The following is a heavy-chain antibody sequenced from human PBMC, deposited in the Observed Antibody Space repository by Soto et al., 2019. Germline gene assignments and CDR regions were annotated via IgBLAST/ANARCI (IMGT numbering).Heavy chain of an antibody. Sequence: GGSLRLSCAASGFTFDDYAMHWVRQAPGKGLEWVSGISWNSGSIGYADSVKGRFTISRDNAKNSLYLQMNSLRAEDTALYYCAKDSGYDFAYYYYMDVWGKGTTVTVSS. CDR1: GFTFDDYA. D-gene: IGHD5-12*01. J-gene: IGHJ6*03. CDR3: AKDSGYDFAYYYYMDV. V-gene: IGHV3-9*01. CDR2: ISWNSGSI.